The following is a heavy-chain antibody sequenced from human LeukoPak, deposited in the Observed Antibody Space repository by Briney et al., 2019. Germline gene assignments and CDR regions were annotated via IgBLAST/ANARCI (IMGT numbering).Heavy chain of an antibody. J-gene: IGHJ4*02. D-gene: IGHD3-22*01. Sequence: SETLSLTCTVSGGSISSYYWSWIRQPPGKGLEWIGYIYYSGSTNYNPSLKSRVTISVDTSKNQSSLKLSSVTAADTAVYYCARAPSDSSGYYYYYFDYWGQGTLVTVSS. V-gene: IGHV4-59*08. CDR1: GGSISSYY. CDR2: IYYSGST. CDR3: ARAPSDSSGYYYYYFDY.